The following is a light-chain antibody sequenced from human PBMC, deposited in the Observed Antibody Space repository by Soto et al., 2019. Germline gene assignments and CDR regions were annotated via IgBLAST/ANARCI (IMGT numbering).Light chain of an antibody. CDR2: EVN. V-gene: IGLV2-8*01. CDR3: NSYAVTDPWV. Sequence: QSALTQPPSASGSPGQSVTISCTGTSSDVGSYNHVSWYQQHPGKAPKLMIYEVNKRPSGVPDRFSGSKSGNTASLTVSGLQAEDEADYYCNSYAVTDPWVFGGGTKLTVL. J-gene: IGLJ3*02. CDR1: SSDVGSYNH.